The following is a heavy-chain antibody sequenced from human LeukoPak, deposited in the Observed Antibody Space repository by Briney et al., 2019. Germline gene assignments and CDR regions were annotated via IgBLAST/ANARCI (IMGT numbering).Heavy chain of an antibody. D-gene: IGHD1-1*01. J-gene: IGHJ4*02. CDR1: GVSISSGGYS. CDR2: IYHSGST. V-gene: IGHV4-30-2*01. Sequence: SETLSLTCAVSGVSISSGGYSWSWLRQPPGQGLEWIVYIYHSGSTYYNPSLKSRVTISVDRSKNQFSLKLSSVTAADTAVYYCGRGTYWRFDYWGQGTLVTASS. CDR3: GRGTYWRFDY.